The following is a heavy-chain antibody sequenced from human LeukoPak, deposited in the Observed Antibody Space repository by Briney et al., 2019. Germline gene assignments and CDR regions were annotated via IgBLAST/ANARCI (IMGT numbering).Heavy chain of an antibody. CDR3: ARAGRTYNWFDP. J-gene: IGHJ5*02. D-gene: IGHD1-7*01. CDR1: GYTFTSYD. V-gene: IGHV1-8*01. CDR2: MNPNSGNT. Sequence: ASVKVSCKASGYTFTSYDINWVRQATGQGLEWMGWMNPNSGNTDYAQKFQGRVTMTRNTSISTAYMELSSLRSDDTAVYYCARAGRTYNWFDPWGQGTLVTVSS.